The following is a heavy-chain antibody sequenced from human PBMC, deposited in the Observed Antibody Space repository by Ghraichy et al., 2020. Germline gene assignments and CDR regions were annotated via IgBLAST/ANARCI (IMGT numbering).Heavy chain of an antibody. CDR3: ARGPY. J-gene: IGHJ4*02. CDR1: GFIFSTSW. Sequence: GGSLRLSCAASGFIFSTSWMSWVRQAPGKGLEWVASIKQDGSEKYYVDSVKGRFTISRDNAGNSLYLQMNSLRAGDTAGDYCARGPYWGQGTLVIVSS. V-gene: IGHV3-7*03. CDR2: IKQDGSEK. D-gene: IGHD3-16*01.